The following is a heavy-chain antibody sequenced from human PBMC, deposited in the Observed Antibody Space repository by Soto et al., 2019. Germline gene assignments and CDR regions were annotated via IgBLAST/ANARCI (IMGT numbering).Heavy chain of an antibody. D-gene: IGHD3-10*01. CDR1: GGSVSSGSYY. CDR2: IYYSGST. V-gene: IGHV4-61*01. J-gene: IGHJ6*02. CDR3: ASCITMVRGAAPYYYYGMDV. Sequence: PSETLSLTCTLSGGSVSSGSYYWSWIRQPPGKGLEWIGYIYYSGSTNYNPSLKSRVTISVDTSKNQFSLKLSSVTAADTAVYYCASCITMVRGAAPYYYYGMDVCGQRNTVTVSS.